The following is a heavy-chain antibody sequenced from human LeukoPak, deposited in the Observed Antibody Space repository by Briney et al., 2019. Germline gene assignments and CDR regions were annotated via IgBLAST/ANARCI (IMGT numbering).Heavy chain of an antibody. CDR2: INHSGST. V-gene: IGHV4-34*01. Sequence: SETLSLTCAVYGGSFSGYYWSWIRQPPGKGLEWIGEINHSGSTNYNPSLKSRVTISVDTSKNQFSLKLSSVTAADTAVYYCARDLWFGELHNWFDPWGQGTLVTVSS. CDR3: ARDLWFGELHNWFDP. CDR1: GGSFSGYY. D-gene: IGHD3-10*01. J-gene: IGHJ5*02.